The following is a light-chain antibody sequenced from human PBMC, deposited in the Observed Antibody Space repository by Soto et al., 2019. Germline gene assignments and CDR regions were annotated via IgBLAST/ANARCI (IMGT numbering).Light chain of an antibody. Sequence: QSALTQPPSASGSPGQSLTISCTGTSSDVGFYNFVSWYQQRPGKAPKLVIYEVTKRPSGVPDRFSGSKYGSTASLTVSGLQADDEADYFCKSYAGSNTYVFGSGTKVTVL. CDR1: SSDVGFYNF. CDR2: EVT. V-gene: IGLV2-8*01. J-gene: IGLJ1*01. CDR3: KSYAGSNTYV.